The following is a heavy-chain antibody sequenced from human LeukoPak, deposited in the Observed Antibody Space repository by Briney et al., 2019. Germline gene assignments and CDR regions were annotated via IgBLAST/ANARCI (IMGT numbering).Heavy chain of an antibody. CDR3: ARDLAGDIVVVPAAQSFDY. D-gene: IGHD2-2*01. CDR2: ISAYNGNT. Sequence: ASVKFSCKASGYTFSSYGISWVRQARGQGLEWMGWISAYNGNTNYAQKLQGRVTMTTDTSTSTAYMELRSLRSDDTAVYYCARDLAGDIVVVPAAQSFDYWGQGTLVTVSS. CDR1: GYTFSSYG. J-gene: IGHJ4*02. V-gene: IGHV1-18*01.